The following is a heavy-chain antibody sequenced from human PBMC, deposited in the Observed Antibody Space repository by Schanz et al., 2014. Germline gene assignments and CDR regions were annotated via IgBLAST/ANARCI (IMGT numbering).Heavy chain of an antibody. CDR1: GFTFSNYG. V-gene: IGHV3-30*02. CDR2: IRYNGINE. Sequence: QAQLVESGGGVVQPGRSLRLSCAASGFTFSNYGLHWVRQAPGKGLEWVAFIRYNGINEYYADSVKGRFTISRDNSKNTLYLQMNSLRAEDTAVYYCAKDLPSDYYIAYWGQGTLVTVSA. CDR3: AKDLPSDYYIAY. J-gene: IGHJ4*02. D-gene: IGHD3-22*01.